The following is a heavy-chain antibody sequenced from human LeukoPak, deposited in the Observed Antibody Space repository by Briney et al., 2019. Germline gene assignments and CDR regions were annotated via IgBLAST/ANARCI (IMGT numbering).Heavy chain of an antibody. CDR3: ARELSSGWYVGNELDY. D-gene: IGHD6-19*01. J-gene: IGHJ4*02. Sequence: ASVKVSCKASGYTFTGFFMHWVRQAPGQGLEWMGWINPNSGATNYAQKFQGRVTMTRDTSISTAYMELSRLRSDDTAVYYCARELSSGWYVGNELDYWGQGTLVTVSS. V-gene: IGHV1-2*02. CDR2: INPNSGAT. CDR1: GYTFTGFF.